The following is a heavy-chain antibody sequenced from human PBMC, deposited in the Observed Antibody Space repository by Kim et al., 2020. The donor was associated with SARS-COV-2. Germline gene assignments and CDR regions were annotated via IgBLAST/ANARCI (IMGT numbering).Heavy chain of an antibody. D-gene: IGHD6-19*01. CDR3: ARDLSYSSGWYPREYYFDY. Sequence: SVKVSCKASGGTFSSYAISWVRQAPGQGLEWMGGIIPIFGTANYAQKFQGRVTITADESTSTAYMELSSLRSEDTAVYYCARDLSYSSGWYPREYYFDYWGQGTLVTVSS. V-gene: IGHV1-69*13. J-gene: IGHJ4*02. CDR1: GGTFSSYA. CDR2: IIPIFGTA.